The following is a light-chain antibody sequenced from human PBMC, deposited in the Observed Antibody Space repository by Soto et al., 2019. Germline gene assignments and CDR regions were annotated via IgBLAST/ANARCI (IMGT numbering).Light chain of an antibody. CDR3: QSYDATNQV. CDR2: EDN. J-gene: IGLJ3*02. CDR1: SGSIASNY. V-gene: IGLV6-57*01. Sequence: NFMLTQPHSVSASPGKTVIISCTRSSGSIASNYVQWYQQRPDSSPTTVIYEDNQRPSGVPDRFSGSIDSSSNSASLTISGLETEDEADYFCQSYDATNQVFGGGTKVTVL.